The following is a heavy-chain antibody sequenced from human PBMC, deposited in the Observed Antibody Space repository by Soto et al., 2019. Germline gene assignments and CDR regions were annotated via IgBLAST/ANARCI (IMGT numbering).Heavy chain of an antibody. V-gene: IGHV1-69*04. J-gene: IGHJ5*02. D-gene: IGHD2-15*01. Sequence: VKVSCKASGGTFSSYTISWVRQAPGQGLEWMGRIIPILGIANYAQKFQGRVTITADKSTSTAYMELSSLRSEDTAVYYCARDRGPQDIVVVVAATLSQNWFDPWGQGTLVTVSS. CDR1: GGTFSSYT. CDR2: IIPILGIA. CDR3: ARDRGPQDIVVVVAATLSQNWFDP.